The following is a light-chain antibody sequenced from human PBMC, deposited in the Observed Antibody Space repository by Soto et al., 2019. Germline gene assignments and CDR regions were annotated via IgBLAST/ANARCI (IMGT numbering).Light chain of an antibody. J-gene: IGKJ4*01. CDR2: DAS. CDR3: QYYGN. CDR1: QSISSW. Sequence: DIQMTQSPSTLSASVGDIVTITCRASQSISSWLAWYQQKPGKAPKLLIYDASSLESGVPSRFSGSGSGTEFTLTISRLEPEDFAVYYCQYYGNFGGGTKVDIK. V-gene: IGKV1-5*01.